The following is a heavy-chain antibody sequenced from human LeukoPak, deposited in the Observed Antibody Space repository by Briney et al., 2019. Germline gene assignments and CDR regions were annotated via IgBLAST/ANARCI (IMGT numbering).Heavy chain of an antibody. Sequence: PGESLKTSCKGSGYSFTSYWIGWVRQMPGKGLEWMGIIYPGDSDTRYSPSFQGQVTISADKSISTAYLQWSSLKASDTAMYYCARRLSPSSGIYYFDYWGQGTLVTVSS. D-gene: IGHD6-19*01. CDR2: IYPGDSDT. CDR1: GYSFTSYW. CDR3: ARRLSPSSGIYYFDY. J-gene: IGHJ4*02. V-gene: IGHV5-51*01.